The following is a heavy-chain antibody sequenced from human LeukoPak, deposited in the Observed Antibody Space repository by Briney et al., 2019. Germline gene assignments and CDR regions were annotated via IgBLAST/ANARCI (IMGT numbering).Heavy chain of an antibody. Sequence: SETLSLTCTVSGGSISSISYYWGWIRQPPGKGLEWIGSIYYSGSTYYNPSLKSRVTISVDTSKNQFSLKLSSVTAADTAVYYCARIWFGESYNWFDPWGQGTLVTVSS. CDR1: GGSISSISYY. CDR2: IYYSGST. D-gene: IGHD3-10*01. CDR3: ARIWFGESYNWFDP. J-gene: IGHJ5*02. V-gene: IGHV4-39*01.